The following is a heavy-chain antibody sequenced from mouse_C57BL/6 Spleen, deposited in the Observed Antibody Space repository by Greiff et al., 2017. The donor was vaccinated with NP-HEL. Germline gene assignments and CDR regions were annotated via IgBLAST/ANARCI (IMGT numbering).Heavy chain of an antibody. Sequence: QVQLKQSGPGLVQPSQSLSITCTVSGFSLTSYGVHWVRQSPGKGLEWLGVIWSGGSTDYNAAFISRLSISKDNSKSQVFFKMNSLQADDTAIYYCARGKYYGSSPWFAYWGQGTLVTVSA. J-gene: IGHJ3*01. CDR3: ARGKYYGSSPWFAY. CDR1: GFSLTSYG. V-gene: IGHV2-2*01. D-gene: IGHD1-1*01. CDR2: IWSGGST.